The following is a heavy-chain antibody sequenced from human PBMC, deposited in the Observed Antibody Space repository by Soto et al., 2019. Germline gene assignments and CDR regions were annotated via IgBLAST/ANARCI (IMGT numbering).Heavy chain of an antibody. CDR1: GGPISSSSYY. V-gene: IGHV4-39*01. D-gene: IGHD6-6*01. CDR3: AMSREYSSSPYGLDFDY. J-gene: IGHJ4*02. CDR2: IYYSGST. Sequence: SETLSLTCTVSGGPISSSSYYWGWIRQPPGKGLEWIGSIYYSGSTYYNPSLKSRVTISVDTSKNQFSLKLSSVTAADTAVYYCAMSREYSSSPYGLDFDYWGQGTLVTISS.